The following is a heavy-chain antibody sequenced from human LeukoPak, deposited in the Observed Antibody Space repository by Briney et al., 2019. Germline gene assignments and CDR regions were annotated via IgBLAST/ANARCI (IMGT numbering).Heavy chain of an antibody. CDR3: ATAGNGYSSSGFDY. CDR1: GGSISSSSYY. CDR2: IYYSGST. D-gene: IGHD6-13*01. V-gene: IGHV4-39*01. J-gene: IGHJ4*02. Sequence: SETLSLTCTVSGGSISSSSYYWGWIRQPPGKGLEWIGSIYYSGSTYYNPSLKSRVTISVDTSKNQFSLKLSSVTAADTAVYYCATAGNGYSSSGFDYWGQGTLVTVSS.